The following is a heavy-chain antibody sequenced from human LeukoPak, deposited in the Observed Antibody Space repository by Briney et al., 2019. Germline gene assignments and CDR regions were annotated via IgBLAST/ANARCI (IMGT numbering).Heavy chain of an antibody. CDR3: ARGLGSSSSSDALDI. CDR1: GFTFSSYS. Sequence: GGSLGLSCAASGFTFSSYSMNWVRQAPGKGLEWVSSIGSSSSYIYYADSVKGRFTISRDNAKNSLYLQMNSLRAEDTAVYYCARGLGSSSSSDALDIWGQGTMVTVSS. D-gene: IGHD6-6*01. J-gene: IGHJ3*02. CDR2: IGSSSSYI. V-gene: IGHV3-21*01.